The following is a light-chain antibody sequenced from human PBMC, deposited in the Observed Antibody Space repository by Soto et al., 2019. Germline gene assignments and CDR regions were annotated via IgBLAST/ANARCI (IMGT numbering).Light chain of an antibody. CDR1: QSILSGSTQKNR. V-gene: IGKV4-1*01. Sequence: DIVMTQSPDSLALSLGERATINCKSSQSILSGSTQKNRLAWYQQKPGQPPKLLIHWASARESGVPDRFSGSGSETDFNLTISNVQAEDVAVYYCHQYHRDPRTFGQGTKLEI. J-gene: IGKJ2*01. CDR2: WAS. CDR3: HQYHRDPRT.